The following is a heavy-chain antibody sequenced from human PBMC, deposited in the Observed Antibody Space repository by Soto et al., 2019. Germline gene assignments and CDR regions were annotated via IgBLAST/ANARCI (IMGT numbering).Heavy chain of an antibody. CDR2: ISYDGSNK. J-gene: IGHJ4*02. V-gene: IGHV3-30*18. CDR1: GFTFSSYG. D-gene: IGHD2-15*01. CDR3: AKDKDNHSKNRIPGY. Sequence: GGSLRLSCAASGFTFSSYGMHWVRQAPGKGLEWVAVISYDGSNKYYADSVKGRFTISRDNSKNTLYLQMNGLRAEDTAVYYCAKDKDNHSKNRIPGYFGQGTLVTVSS.